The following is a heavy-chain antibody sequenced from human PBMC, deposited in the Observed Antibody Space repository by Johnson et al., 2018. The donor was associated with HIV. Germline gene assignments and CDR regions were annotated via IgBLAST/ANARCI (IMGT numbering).Heavy chain of an antibody. D-gene: IGHD6-19*01. CDR3: ARDAGQWLYDAYYS. Sequence: VQLVESGGGLVQPGGSLRLSCAASGFTFTSYWMSWVRQAPGKGLEWVANIKQDGSEKYYVDSVKGRFTISRDNSKNTLYLQMNSLRAEDTAVYYGARDAGQWLYDAYYSWGQGTMVTVSS. CDR1: GFTFTSYW. CDR2: IKQDGSEK. V-gene: IGHV3-7*01. J-gene: IGHJ3*02.